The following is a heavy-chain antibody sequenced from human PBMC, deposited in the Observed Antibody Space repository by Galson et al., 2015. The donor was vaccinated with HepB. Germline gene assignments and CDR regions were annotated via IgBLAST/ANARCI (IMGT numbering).Heavy chain of an antibody. J-gene: IGHJ6*03. Sequence: SLRLSCAASGFTFSDYYMSWIRQAPGKGLEWVSYISISGSTIYYADSVKGRFTISRDNAKNSLYLQMNSRRAEDTAEYYCAIDGPYDSSGYYPPLYSYYMDVWCKGTTFTVSS. CDR1: GFTFSDYY. D-gene: IGHD3-22*01. CDR3: AIDGPYDSSGYYPPLYSYYMDV. V-gene: IGHV3-11*01. CDR2: ISISGSTI.